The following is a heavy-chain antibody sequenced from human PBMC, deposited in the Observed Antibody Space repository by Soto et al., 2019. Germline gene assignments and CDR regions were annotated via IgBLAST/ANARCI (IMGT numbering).Heavy chain of an antibody. CDR3: ARKGYCSSPSCFRGYNWFDP. Sequence: QVQLQQWGAGLLKPSETLSLTCAVYGGSLSGYYWSWIRQPPGKGLEWIGEINHSGSTNYNPSLKSRVTISVDTSKNQFSLKLSSVTAADTAVYYCARKGYCSSPSCFRGYNWFDPWGQGTLVTVSS. J-gene: IGHJ5*02. CDR1: GGSLSGYY. CDR2: INHSGST. V-gene: IGHV4-34*01. D-gene: IGHD2-2*01.